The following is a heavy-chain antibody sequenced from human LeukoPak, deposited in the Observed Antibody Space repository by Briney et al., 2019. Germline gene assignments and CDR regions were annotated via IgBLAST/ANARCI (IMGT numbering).Heavy chain of an antibody. Sequence: GGSLRLSCAASGFTFSSYSMNWVRQAPGKGLEWVSSISSSSSYIYYADSVKGRFTISRDNAKNSLYLQMNSLRAEDTAVYYCARVIMATVSRYFDLWGRGTLVTVSS. D-gene: IGHD5-12*01. CDR3: ARVIMATVSRYFDL. J-gene: IGHJ2*01. CDR1: GFTFSSYS. V-gene: IGHV3-21*01. CDR2: ISSSSSYI.